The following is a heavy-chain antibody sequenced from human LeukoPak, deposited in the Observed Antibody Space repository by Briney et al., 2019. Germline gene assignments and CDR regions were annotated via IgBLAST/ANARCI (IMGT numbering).Heavy chain of an antibody. CDR1: GYTFTDYY. CDR2: INPNGGGT. Sequence: GASVKVSCKASGYTFTDYYFHWVRQAPGQGLEWMGWINPNGGGTVYAQNFQGRVTMTRDTSISIVYMELSSLRSDDTAVYYCASSGSSIQFDPWGQGTLVTVSS. CDR3: ASSGSSIQFDP. V-gene: IGHV1-2*02. D-gene: IGHD1-26*01. J-gene: IGHJ5*02.